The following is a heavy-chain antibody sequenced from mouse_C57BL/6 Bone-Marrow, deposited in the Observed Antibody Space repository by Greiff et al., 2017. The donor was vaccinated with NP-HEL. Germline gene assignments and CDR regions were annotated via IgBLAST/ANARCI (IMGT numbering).Heavy chain of an antibody. J-gene: IGHJ4*01. CDR3: ARRGDEDY. CDR1: GFSLTSYA. Sequence: VQLVESGPGLVAPSQSLSITCTASGFSLTSYAISWVRQPPGKGLEWLGVIWTGGGTNYNSAINSRQSICKDNSKSQVILKMNGVQADDTARYHCARRGDEDYWGQGTSVTVSS. V-gene: IGHV2-9-1*01. D-gene: IGHD3-3*01. CDR2: IWTGGGT.